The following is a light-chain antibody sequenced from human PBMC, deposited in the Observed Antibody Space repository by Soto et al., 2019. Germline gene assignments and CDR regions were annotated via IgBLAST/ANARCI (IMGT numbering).Light chain of an antibody. Sequence: EIVLTQSPATLSFSPGERATLSCRASQSVSSYLAWYQQKPGQAPRLLIYDASNRATGIPARFSGSGSGTDFTLTISSLEPEEFAVYYCQQRSNWPTTFGQGTNVEIK. CDR2: DAS. J-gene: IGKJ1*01. CDR1: QSVSSY. V-gene: IGKV3-11*01. CDR3: QQRSNWPTT.